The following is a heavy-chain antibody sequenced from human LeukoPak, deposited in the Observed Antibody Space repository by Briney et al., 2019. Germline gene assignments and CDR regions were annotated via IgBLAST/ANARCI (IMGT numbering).Heavy chain of an antibody. Sequence: GGSLRLSCAASGFTFSSYAMSWVRQAPGKGLEWVSAISGSGGSTYYADSVKGRFTIFRDNSKNTLYLQMNSLRAEDTAVYYCAKDHWALGGSYYYDYWGQGTLVTVSS. CDR1: GFTFSSYA. V-gene: IGHV3-23*01. CDR3: AKDHWALGGSYYYDY. CDR2: ISGSGGST. D-gene: IGHD1-26*01. J-gene: IGHJ4*02.